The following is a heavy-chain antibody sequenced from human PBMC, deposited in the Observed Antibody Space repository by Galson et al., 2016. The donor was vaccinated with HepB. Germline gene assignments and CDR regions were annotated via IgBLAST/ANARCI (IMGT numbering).Heavy chain of an antibody. V-gene: IGHV3-49*03. J-gene: IGHJ4*02. CDR3: TRNAGHDFWSGPADY. CDR1: GFSFGAYA. CDR2: IRSKAYGATT. Sequence: SLRLSCAASGFSFGAYAMSWFRQAPGKGLEWVALIRSKAYGATTDYAPSVQGRFSVSRDNSKSIAFLEMNSLKTEDTAVYYCTRNAGHDFWSGPADYWGQGITVAVSS. D-gene: IGHD3-3*01.